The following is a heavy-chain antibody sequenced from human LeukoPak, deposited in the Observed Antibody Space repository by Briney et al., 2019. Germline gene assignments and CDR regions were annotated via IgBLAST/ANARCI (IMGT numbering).Heavy chain of an antibody. CDR2: IYYSGGT. J-gene: IGHJ4*02. Sequence: SETLSLTCTVSGGSIGTYYWSWIRQPPGKGLEWIGHIYYSGGTNYNPSLKSRVTISVDTSKIQFSLKLNSVTAADTADYYCARFSVAGTSTRFDNWGQGTLVTVSS. CDR1: GGSIGTYY. D-gene: IGHD6-19*01. CDR3: ARFSVAGTSTRFDN. V-gene: IGHV4-59*01.